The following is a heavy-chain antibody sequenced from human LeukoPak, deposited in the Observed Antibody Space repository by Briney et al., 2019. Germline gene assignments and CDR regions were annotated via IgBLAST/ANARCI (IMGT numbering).Heavy chain of an antibody. V-gene: IGHV3-9*01. D-gene: IGHD6-19*01. Sequence: GGSLRLSCAASGFTFDDYAMPWVRQAPGKGLEWVSGISWNSGSIGCADSVKGRFTISRDNAKNSLYLQMNSLRAEDTALYYCAKDSGQWLVRPFDYWGQGTLVTVSS. CDR2: ISWNSGSI. CDR3: AKDSGQWLVRPFDY. J-gene: IGHJ4*02. CDR1: GFTFDDYA.